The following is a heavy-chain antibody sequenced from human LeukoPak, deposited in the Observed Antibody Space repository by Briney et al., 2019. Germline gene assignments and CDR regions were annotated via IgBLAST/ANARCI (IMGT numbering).Heavy chain of an antibody. CDR3: ARQTSSWYVHYYYYMDV. CDR1: GYSFTSYW. Sequence: GESLKISCKGSGYSFTSYWIGWVRQMPGKGLEWMGIIYPGDSDTRYNPSFQSQVTISADKSISTAYLQWSSLKASDTAMYYCARQTSSWYVHYYYYMDVWGKGTTVTVSS. V-gene: IGHV5-51*01. D-gene: IGHD6-13*01. J-gene: IGHJ6*03. CDR2: IYPGDSDT.